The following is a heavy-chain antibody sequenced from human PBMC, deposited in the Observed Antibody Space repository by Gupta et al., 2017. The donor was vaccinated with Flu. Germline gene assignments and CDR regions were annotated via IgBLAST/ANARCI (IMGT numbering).Heavy chain of an antibody. Sequence: SSSYYWGWIRQPPGKGLEWIGNIYYTGDTYYNPSLKSRVTISVDTSKNQFSLNLSSFIAADTAVYYCARHYAIFGVATTFDSWGQGTL. V-gene: IGHV4-39*01. CDR2: IYYTGDT. J-gene: IGHJ4*02. CDR3: ARHYAIFGVATTFDS. CDR1: SSSYY. D-gene: IGHD3-3*01.